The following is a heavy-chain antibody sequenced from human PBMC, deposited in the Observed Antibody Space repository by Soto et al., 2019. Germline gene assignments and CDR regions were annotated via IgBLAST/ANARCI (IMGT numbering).Heavy chain of an antibody. CDR2: INSDGSST. V-gene: IGHV3-74*01. Sequence: PGGSLRLSCAASGFTFSSYWMHWVRQAPGKGLVWVSRINSDGSSTSYADSVKGRFTISRDNAKNTLYLQMNSLRAEDTAVYYCARDQEIQLWDTEDAFDIWGQGTMVTVSS. CDR1: GFTFSSYW. CDR3: ARDQEIQLWDTEDAFDI. J-gene: IGHJ3*02. D-gene: IGHD5-18*01.